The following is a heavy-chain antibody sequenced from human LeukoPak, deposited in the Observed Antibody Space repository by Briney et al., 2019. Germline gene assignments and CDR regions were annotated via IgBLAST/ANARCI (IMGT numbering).Heavy chain of an antibody. J-gene: IGHJ6*04. D-gene: IGHD3-10*02. CDR2: ISSNGSTI. V-gene: IGHV3-48*03. CDR1: GFTFSSYA. CDR3: AELGITMIGGV. Sequence: PGGSLRLSCAASGFTFSSYAMSWVRQAPGKGLEWVSYISSNGSTIYYADSVKGRFTISRDNAKNSLYLQMNSLRAEDTAVYYCAELGITMIGGVWGKGTTVTISP.